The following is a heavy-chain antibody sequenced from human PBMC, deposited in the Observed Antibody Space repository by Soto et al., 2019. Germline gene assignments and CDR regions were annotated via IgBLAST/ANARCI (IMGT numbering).Heavy chain of an antibody. J-gene: IGHJ4*02. CDR1: GGSISSGDYY. Sequence: SETLSLTCTVSGGSISSGDYYWSWIRQPPGKGLEWIGYIYYSGSTYYNPSLKSRVTISVDTSKNQFSLKLSSVTAADTAVYYCAREGYDFWSGYFQFDYWGQGTLVTVSS. CDR3: AREGYDFWSGYFQFDY. D-gene: IGHD3-3*01. V-gene: IGHV4-30-4*01. CDR2: IYYSGST.